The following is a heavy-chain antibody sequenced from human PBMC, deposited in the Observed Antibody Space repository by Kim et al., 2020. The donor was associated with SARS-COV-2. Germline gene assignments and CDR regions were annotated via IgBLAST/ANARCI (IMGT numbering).Heavy chain of an antibody. D-gene: IGHD3-3*01. CDR3: ASVALDLDDAVDI. J-gene: IGHJ3*02. Sequence: SETLSLTCAVSGGSISSSNWWSWVRQPRGKGLEWIGVIYHSGSTNYNPSLKSRVTISVDKSKNQFPLKLSSVTAADTAVYYWASVALDLDDAVDIWGQGRMVTVSS. CDR1: GGSISSSNW. V-gene: IGHV4-4*02. CDR2: IYHSGST.